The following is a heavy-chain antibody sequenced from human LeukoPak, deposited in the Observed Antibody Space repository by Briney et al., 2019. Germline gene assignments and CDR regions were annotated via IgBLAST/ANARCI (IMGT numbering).Heavy chain of an antibody. D-gene: IGHD3-10*01. Sequence: ASLRLSCAASGFTFSSYSMNWVRQAPGKGLEWVSSISSSSSYIYYADSVKGRFTISRDNAKNSLYLQMNSLRAEDTAVYYCARSVLLWFGELFDPFDIWGQGTVVTVSS. V-gene: IGHV3-21*01. CDR3: ARSVLLWFGELFDPFDI. CDR2: ISSSSSYI. J-gene: IGHJ3*02. CDR1: GFTFSSYS.